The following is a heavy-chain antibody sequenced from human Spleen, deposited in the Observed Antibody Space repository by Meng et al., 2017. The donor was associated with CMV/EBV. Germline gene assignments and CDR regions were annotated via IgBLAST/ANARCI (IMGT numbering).Heavy chain of an antibody. CDR3: ARQWAGSSFDY. CDR1: VGSVNSPNYY. V-gene: IGHV4-61*01. J-gene: IGHJ4*02. D-gene: IGHD1-26*01. Sequence: TCSVPVGSVNSPNYYWSWIRQSPGKGLEWIGYISYSGSTTYNPSLNSRVTIAMDKSKNQFSLNLFSLTPADSALYYCARQWAGSSFDYWGQGALVTVSS. CDR2: ISYSGST.